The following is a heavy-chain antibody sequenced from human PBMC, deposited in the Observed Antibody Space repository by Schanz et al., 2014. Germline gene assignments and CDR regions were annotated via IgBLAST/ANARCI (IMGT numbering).Heavy chain of an antibody. J-gene: IGHJ4*02. CDR2: IIPTLGVA. CDR3: ARDRRLQRQSGWDY. D-gene: IGHD3-10*01. V-gene: IGHV1-69*04. Sequence: QVQLVQSGAEVKRPGSSVTVSCTASGGNFNINSFSWVRQAPGQGLEWVGRIIPTLGVANYAQNFQGRVTITADKATSTAFMEMSSLRSDDTAVYYCARDRRLQRQSGWDYWGQGTLVTVSS. CDR1: GGNFNINS.